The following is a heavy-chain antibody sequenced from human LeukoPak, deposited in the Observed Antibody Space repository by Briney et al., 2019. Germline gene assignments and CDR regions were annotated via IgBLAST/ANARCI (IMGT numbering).Heavy chain of an antibody. CDR1: GFTFSSYG. J-gene: IGHJ6*03. D-gene: IGHD5-12*01. Sequence: PGRSLRLSCAASGFTFSSYGMHWVRQAPGKGLEWVAFIRYDGSIKYYADSVKGRFTISRDSSKNTLYLQMNSLRAEDSAVYYCAKDTVKVTTIRRVPHYMDVWGKGTTVTISS. V-gene: IGHV3-30*02. CDR2: IRYDGSIK. CDR3: AKDTVKVTTIRRVPHYMDV.